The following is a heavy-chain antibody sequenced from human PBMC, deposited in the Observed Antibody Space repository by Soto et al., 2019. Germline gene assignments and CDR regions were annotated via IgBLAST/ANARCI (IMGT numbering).Heavy chain of an antibody. CDR2: MNSDGSNT. D-gene: IGHD6-19*01. J-gene: IGHJ4*02. Sequence: GGSLRLSCAASGFTFSNYWMHWVRQAPGKGLVWISRMNSDGSNTVYADAVKGRFTISRDNSKNTLYLQMNSLRAEDTAVYYCASYQYSSGWYFDYWGQGTLVTVSS. V-gene: IGHV3-74*01. CDR3: ASYQYSSGWYFDY. CDR1: GFTFSNYW.